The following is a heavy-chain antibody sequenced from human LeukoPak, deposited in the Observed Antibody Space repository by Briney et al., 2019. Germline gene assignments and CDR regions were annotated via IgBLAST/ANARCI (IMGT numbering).Heavy chain of an antibody. D-gene: IGHD4-17*01. CDR3: ARDRYDYGDTNWFDP. V-gene: IGHV3-21*01. Sequence: GGSPRLSCAASGFTFSSYSMNWVRQAPGKGLEWVSSISSSSYIYYADSVKGRFTISRDNAKDSLYLQMNSLRAEDTAVYYCARDRYDYGDTNWFDPWGQGTLVTVSS. J-gene: IGHJ5*02. CDR1: GFTFSSYS. CDR2: ISSSSYI.